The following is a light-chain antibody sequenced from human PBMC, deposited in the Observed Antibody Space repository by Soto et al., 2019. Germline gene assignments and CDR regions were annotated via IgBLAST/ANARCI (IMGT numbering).Light chain of an antibody. Sequence: DIQMTQSPSTLSASVGDRATITCRASQTISGWLAWYQQKPGKAPKLLIYDVSSLESGVSSTFSGSGSGTEFTLTISSLQPDDFATYYCQQYNIFPYTFGQGTKLEIK. CDR2: DVS. CDR3: QQYNIFPYT. V-gene: IGKV1-5*01. CDR1: QTISGW. J-gene: IGKJ2*01.